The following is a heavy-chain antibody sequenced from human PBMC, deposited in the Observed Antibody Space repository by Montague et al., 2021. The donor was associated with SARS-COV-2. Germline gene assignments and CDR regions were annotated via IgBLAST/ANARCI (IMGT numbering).Heavy chain of an antibody. V-gene: IGHV4-4*07. D-gene: IGHD3-9*01. J-gene: IGHJ6*02. CDR3: ARDERNLDWSHYYYYGMDV. CDR2: IYTSGST. CDR1: GGSISSYY. Sequence: SETLSLTCTVSGGSISSYYWSWIRQPAGKGLEWIGRIYTSGSTNYSPSLKSRVTMSVDTSKNQFSLKLSSVTAADAAVYYCARDERNLDWSHYYYYGMDVWGQGTTVTVSS.